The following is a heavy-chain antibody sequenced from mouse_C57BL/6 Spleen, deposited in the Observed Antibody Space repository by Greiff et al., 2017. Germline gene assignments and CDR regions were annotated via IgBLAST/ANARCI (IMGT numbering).Heavy chain of an antibody. V-gene: IGHV1-55*01. D-gene: IGHD3-2*02. Sequence: QVQLQQPGAELVKPGASVTMSCKASGYTFTSYWLTWVKQRPGQGLEWIGDIYPGSGSTNYNGKFKSKATLTVDTSSSTAYMQLSSLTSEDSAVCYCAREGDSSAPFADWGQGTLVTVSA. CDR1: GYTFTSYW. J-gene: IGHJ3*01. CDR2: IYPGSGST. CDR3: AREGDSSAPFAD.